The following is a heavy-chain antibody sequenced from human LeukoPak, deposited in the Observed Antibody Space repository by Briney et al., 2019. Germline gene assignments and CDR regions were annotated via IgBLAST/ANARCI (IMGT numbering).Heavy chain of an antibody. CDR1: GFTFSSYA. CDR2: IYSSGST. D-gene: IGHD5-18*01. CDR3: TKRRGYSFGFDYYYMDV. J-gene: IGHJ6*03. V-gene: IGHV4-39*01. Sequence: GSLRLSCAASGFTFSSYAMSWVRQAPGKGLEWLGSIYSSGSTYYNPSLKSRVTVSFDTSKNQFSLSLTSVTAADTAVYYCTKRRGYSFGFDYYYMDVWGKGTTVTISS.